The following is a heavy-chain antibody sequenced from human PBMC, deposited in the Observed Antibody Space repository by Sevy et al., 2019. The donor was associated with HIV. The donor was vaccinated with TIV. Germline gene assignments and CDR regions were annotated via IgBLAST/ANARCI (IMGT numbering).Heavy chain of an antibody. CDR1: GYTFTSYA. D-gene: IGHD3-9*01. CDR2: INAGNGNT. V-gene: IGHV1-3*01. CDR3: ARDRGRYFDWLLDGGAFDI. J-gene: IGHJ3*02. Sequence: ASVKVSCKASGYTFTSYAMHWVRQAPGQRLEWMGWINAGNGNTKYSQKFQGRVTITRDTSASTAYMELSSLRSEDTAVYYCARDRGRYFDWLLDGGAFDIWGQGTMVTVSS.